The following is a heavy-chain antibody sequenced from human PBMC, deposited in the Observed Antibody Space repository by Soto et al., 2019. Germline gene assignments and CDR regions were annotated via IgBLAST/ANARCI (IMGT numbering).Heavy chain of an antibody. CDR3: ARASYPIGYCSSTSCYAGLNYYYYGMDV. J-gene: IGHJ6*02. D-gene: IGHD2-2*01. Sequence: GGSLRLSCAASGFTFSSYAMSWVRQAPGKGLEWVSAISGSGGSTYYADSVKGRFTISRDNSKNTLYLQMNNLRAEDTAVYYCARASYPIGYCSSTSCYAGLNYYYYGMDVWGQGTTVTVSS. CDR2: ISGSGGST. V-gene: IGHV3-23*01. CDR1: GFTFSSYA.